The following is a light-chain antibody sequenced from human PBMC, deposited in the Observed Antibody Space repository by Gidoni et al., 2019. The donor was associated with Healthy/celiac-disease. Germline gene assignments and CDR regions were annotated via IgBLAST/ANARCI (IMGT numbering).Light chain of an antibody. CDR2: GKN. CDR1: SLRSYY. CDR3: NSRDSSGNHYV. V-gene: IGLV3-19*01. Sequence: SSEPTQDPAVAVALGQTGRITCQGDSLRSYYASWYQQKPGQAPVLVIYGKNNRPSGIPDRFSGSSSGNTASLTITGAQAEDEADYYCNSRDSSGNHYVFGTGTKVTVL. J-gene: IGLJ1*01.